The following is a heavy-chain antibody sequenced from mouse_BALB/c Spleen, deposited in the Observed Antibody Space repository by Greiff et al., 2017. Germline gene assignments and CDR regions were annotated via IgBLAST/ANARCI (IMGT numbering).Heavy chain of an antibody. Sequence: EVKLVESGGGLVQPGGSRKLSCAASGFTFSSFGMHWVRQAPEKGLEWVAYISSGSSTIYYADTVKGRFTISRDNPKNTLFLQMTSLRSEDTAMYYCARSLLRLNYFDYWGQGTTLTVSS. J-gene: IGHJ2*01. CDR2: ISSGSSTI. D-gene: IGHD1-2*01. V-gene: IGHV5-17*02. CDR1: GFTFSSFG. CDR3: ARSLLRLNYFDY.